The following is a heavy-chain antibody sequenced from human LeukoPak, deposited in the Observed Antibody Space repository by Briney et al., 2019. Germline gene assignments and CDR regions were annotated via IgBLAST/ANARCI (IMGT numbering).Heavy chain of an antibody. V-gene: IGHV1-8*01. J-gene: IGHJ6*02. D-gene: IGHD6-19*01. CDR2: MNPNSGNT. CDR3: ARGASSGRYYYYYGMDV. Sequence: GASVKVSCKASGYTFTSYDINWVGQATGQGLEWMGWMNPNSGNTGYAQKFQGRVTMTRNTSISTAYMELSSLRSEDTAVYYCARGASSGRYYYYYGMDVWGQGTTVTVSS. CDR1: GYTFTSYD.